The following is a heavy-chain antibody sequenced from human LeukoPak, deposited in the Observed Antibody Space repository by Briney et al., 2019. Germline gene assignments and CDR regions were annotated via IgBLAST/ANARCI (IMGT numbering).Heavy chain of an antibody. CDR2: ISYDGSNK. J-gene: IGHJ5*02. V-gene: IGHV3-30*18. D-gene: IGHD4/OR15-4a*01. CDR1: GFTFSSYG. Sequence: PGRSLRLSCAASGFTFSSYGMHWVRQAPGKGLEWVAGISYDGSNKYYADSVKGRFTISRDNSKNTLYLQMNSLRAEDTAVYYCAKKSPDYNWFDPWGQGTLVTVSS. CDR3: AKKSPDYNWFDP.